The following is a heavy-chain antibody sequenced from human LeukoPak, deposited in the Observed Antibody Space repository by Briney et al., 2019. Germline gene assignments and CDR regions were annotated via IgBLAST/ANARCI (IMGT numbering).Heavy chain of an antibody. Sequence: PSETLSLTCAVYGGSFSGYYWSWIRHPPGKGLEWIGEINHSGSTNYNPSLKSRVTISVDTSKNQFSLKLSSVTAADTAVYYCARARRGTRYYGDYARPVTYYYYGMDVWGQGTTVTVSS. D-gene: IGHD4-17*01. J-gene: IGHJ6*02. CDR3: ARARRGTRYYGDYARPVTYYYYGMDV. CDR1: GGSFSGYY. V-gene: IGHV4-34*01. CDR2: INHSGST.